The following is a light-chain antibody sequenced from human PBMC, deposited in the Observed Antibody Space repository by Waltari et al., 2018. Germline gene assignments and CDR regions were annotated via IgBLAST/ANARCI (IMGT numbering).Light chain of an antibody. Sequence: VVLTQSPLSLPVTLGQPASIPCKSSQSLVHSDGNTYLAWFHQRPGQSPRRLIYKVSNRESGVPDRFSASGSGTDFTLKISRVEAEDVGVFYCMQGTHWPLTFGGGTTVEIK. CDR3: MQGTHWPLT. CDR1: QSLVHSDGNTY. J-gene: IGKJ4*01. CDR2: KVS. V-gene: IGKV2-30*02.